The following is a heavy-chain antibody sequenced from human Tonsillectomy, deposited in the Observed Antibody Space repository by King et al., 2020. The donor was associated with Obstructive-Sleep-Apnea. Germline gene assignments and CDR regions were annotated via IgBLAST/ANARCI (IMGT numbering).Heavy chain of an antibody. V-gene: IGHV4-59*01. J-gene: IGHJ4*02. Sequence: QLQESGPGLVKPSETLSLTCTVSGGSINSYYWTWIRQTPGKGLEWMWYISYSGGTNYNTSLKSRGTISVYTSKNQFSLTLGSVTAADTAVYYCARDRVGRDGYNRFDYWGQGTLVTVSS. CDR1: GGSINSYY. CDR3: ARDRVGRDGYNRFDY. D-gene: IGHD5-24*01. CDR2: ISYSGGT.